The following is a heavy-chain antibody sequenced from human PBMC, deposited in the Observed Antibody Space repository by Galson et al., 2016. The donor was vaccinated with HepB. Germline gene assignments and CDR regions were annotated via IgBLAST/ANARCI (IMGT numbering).Heavy chain of an antibody. CDR3: AKDRGDYIWGTYRYTLDAFDV. V-gene: IGHV3-21*01. CDR1: GFTFNTYN. J-gene: IGHJ3*01. CDR2: ITSSSSYI. Sequence: SLRLSCAASGFTFNTYNMNWVRQTPGKGLELVSSITSSSSYIYYPDSVKGRFTISRDNAKNSLYLQMNSLRAEDTAIYFCAKDRGDYIWGTYRYTLDAFDVWGQGTMVAVSS. D-gene: IGHD3-16*02.